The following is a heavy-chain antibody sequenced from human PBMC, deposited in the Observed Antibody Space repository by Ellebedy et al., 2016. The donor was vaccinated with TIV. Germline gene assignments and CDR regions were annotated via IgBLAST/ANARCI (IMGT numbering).Heavy chain of an antibody. CDR2: ISGSGGST. CDR3: AKPRDCSGGSCYYPMDV. V-gene: IGHV3-23*01. CDR1: GFTFSSYA. Sequence: GESLKISXAASGFTFSSYAMSWVRQAPGKGLEWVSAISGSGGSTSYADSVKGRFTISRDNSKNTLYLQMNSLRAEDTAVYYCAKPRDCSGGSCYYPMDVWGQGTTVTVSS. D-gene: IGHD2-15*01. J-gene: IGHJ6*02.